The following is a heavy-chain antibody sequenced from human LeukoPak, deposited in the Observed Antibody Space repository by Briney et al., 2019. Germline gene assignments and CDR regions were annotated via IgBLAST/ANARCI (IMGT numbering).Heavy chain of an antibody. CDR1: GFTFSDFA. CDR3: AKVRSGNNYYFDY. J-gene: IGHJ4*02. Sequence: GGSLGLSCGASGFTFSDFAMSWVRQAPGKGLEWVSGMSASGSHTHSADFVKGRFTISRDNFKNTLYLQMNGLRVEDTAVYYCAKVRSGNNYYFDYWGQGTLVTVSS. V-gene: IGHV3-23*01. CDR2: MSASGSHT. D-gene: IGHD1/OR15-1a*01.